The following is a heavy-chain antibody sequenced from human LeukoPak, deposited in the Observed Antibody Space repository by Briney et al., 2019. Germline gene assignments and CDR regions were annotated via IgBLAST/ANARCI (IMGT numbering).Heavy chain of an antibody. CDR3: VTGFCSSTSCPAPRSYFDY. CDR2: ISGSGGST. J-gene: IGHJ4*02. CDR1: GFTFSSSA. Sequence: GGSLRLSCAASGFTFSSSAMNWVRQAPGKGLEWVSGISGSGGSTFYADSVKGRFTISRDNSKNTLYLQMNSLRAEDTAVYYCVTGFCSSTSCPAPRSYFDYWGQGTLVTVSS. V-gene: IGHV3-23*01. D-gene: IGHD2-2*01.